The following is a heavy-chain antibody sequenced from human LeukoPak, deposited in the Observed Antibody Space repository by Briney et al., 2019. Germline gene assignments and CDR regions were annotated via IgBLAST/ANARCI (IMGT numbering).Heavy chain of an antibody. J-gene: IGHJ4*02. Sequence: GGSLRLSCAASGFTFSSYAMHWVRQAPGKGPEYVSAISSNGGSTYYANSVKGRFTISRDNSKNTLYLQMGSLRAEDMAVYYCARGPMVRGVIIHFDYWGQGTLVTVSS. V-gene: IGHV3-64*01. CDR2: ISSNGGST. D-gene: IGHD3-10*01. CDR3: ARGPMVRGVIIHFDY. CDR1: GFTFSSYA.